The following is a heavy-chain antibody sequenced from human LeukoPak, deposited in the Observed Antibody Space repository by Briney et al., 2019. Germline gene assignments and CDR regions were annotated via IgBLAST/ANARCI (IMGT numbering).Heavy chain of an antibody. V-gene: IGHV3-7*01. Sequence: GGSLRLSCTASGFTFSDYWMTWVRQAPGKGPEGVANIKQDGSQRYYVDSVRGRFTISRDNAKKSLFLQMNGLRAEDTAVYYCARRGGSSSRRSPIDYWGQGTLVTVSS. CDR3: ARRGGSSSRRSPIDY. D-gene: IGHD6-6*01. J-gene: IGHJ4*02. CDR2: IKQDGSQR. CDR1: GFTFSDYW.